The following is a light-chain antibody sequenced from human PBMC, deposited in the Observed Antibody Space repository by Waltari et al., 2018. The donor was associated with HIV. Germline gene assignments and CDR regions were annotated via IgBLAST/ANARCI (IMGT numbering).Light chain of an antibody. CDR1: QSVSSNY. V-gene: IGKV3-20*01. CDR2: GAS. CDR3: QQYGSSPHT. Sequence: EVVLTQSPGTLSLSPGERASLFCSASQSVSSNYLAWYQQKPGQAPRLLIYGASSRATGIPDRFSGSGSGTDFSLTISRLEPEDFAVYYCQQYGSSPHTFGPGTKVDIK. J-gene: IGKJ3*01.